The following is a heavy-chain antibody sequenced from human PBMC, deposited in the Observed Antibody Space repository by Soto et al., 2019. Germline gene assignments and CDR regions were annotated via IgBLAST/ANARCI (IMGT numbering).Heavy chain of an antibody. CDR2: ISYDGSNK. J-gene: IGHJ6*02. V-gene: IGHV3-30*18. Sequence: QVQLVESGGGVVQPGRSLRLSCAASGFTFSSYGMHWVRQAPGKGLEWVAVISYDGSNKYYADSVKGRFTISRDNSKNTLYLQMSSLRAEDTAVYYCVEDCSSGWPYYYGLDVWGQGTTVTVSS. D-gene: IGHD6-19*01. CDR1: GFTFSSYG. CDR3: VEDCSSGWPYYYGLDV.